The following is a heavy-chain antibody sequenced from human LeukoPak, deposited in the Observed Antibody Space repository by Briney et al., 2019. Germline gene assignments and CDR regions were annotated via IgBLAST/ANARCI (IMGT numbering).Heavy chain of an antibody. CDR3: AKSYVRITMIVVVLPSPFDY. V-gene: IGHV3-23*01. CDR2: ISGSGGST. CDR1: GFTFSSYA. Sequence: GGSLRLSCAASGFTFSSYAMSWVRQAPGKGLEWVSAISGSGGSTYYADSVKGRFTISRDNSKNTLYLQMNSLRAEDTAVYYCAKSYVRITMIVVVLPSPFDYWGQGTLVTVSS. J-gene: IGHJ4*02. D-gene: IGHD3-22*01.